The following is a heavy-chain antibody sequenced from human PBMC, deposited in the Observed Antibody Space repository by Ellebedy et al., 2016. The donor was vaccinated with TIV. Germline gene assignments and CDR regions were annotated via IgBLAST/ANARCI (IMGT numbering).Heavy chain of an antibody. V-gene: IGHV1-69*04. J-gene: IGHJ1*01. CDR1: GGTFSSYA. CDR3: ARAGERAYCGGDCYSEYFQH. D-gene: IGHD2-21*02. CDR2: IIPILGIA. Sequence: ASVKVSCKASGGTFSSYAISWVRQAPGQGLEWMGRIIPILGIANYAQKFQGRVTITADKSTSTAYMELSSLRSEDTAVYYCARAGERAYCGGDCYSEYFQHWGQGTLVTVSS.